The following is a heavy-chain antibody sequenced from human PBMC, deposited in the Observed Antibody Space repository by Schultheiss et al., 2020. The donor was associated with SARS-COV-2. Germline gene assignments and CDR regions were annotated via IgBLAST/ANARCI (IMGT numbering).Heavy chain of an antibody. Sequence: SETLSLTCAVYGGSFSGYYWSWIRQPPGKGLEWIGRIYTSGSTYYNPSLKNRVTISVDTSKNQFSLKLSSVTAADTAVYYCARDRRGTYYYDSSGYYHPTSREDYFDYWGQGTLVTVSS. CDR2: IYTSGST. J-gene: IGHJ4*02. CDR1: GGSFSGYY. V-gene: IGHV4-4*07. CDR3: ARDRRGTYYYDSSGYYHPTSREDYFDY. D-gene: IGHD3-22*01.